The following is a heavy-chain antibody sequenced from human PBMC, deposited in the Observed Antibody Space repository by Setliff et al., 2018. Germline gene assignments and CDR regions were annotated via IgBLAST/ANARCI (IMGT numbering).Heavy chain of an antibody. V-gene: IGHV3-23*01. CDR1: GFAVSGAY. CDR2: ISGSAGSI. J-gene: IGHJ4*02. Sequence: PGGSLRLSCAGSGFAVSGAYMSWVRQAPGKGLEWVSTISGSAGSIHLADSVKGRFTISRDNSKNTLFLQMSSLRAADTAVYYCTRSTSGAFDYWGQGALVTVSS. CDR3: TRSTSGAFDY. D-gene: IGHD2-2*01.